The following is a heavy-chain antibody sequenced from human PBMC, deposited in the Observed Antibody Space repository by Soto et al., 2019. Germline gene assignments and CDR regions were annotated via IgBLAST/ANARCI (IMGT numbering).Heavy chain of an antibody. V-gene: IGHV3-33*01. CDR1: GFTFSSYG. D-gene: IGHD2-21*02. J-gene: IGHJ3*02. Sequence: PGGSLRLSCAASGFTFSSYGMHWVRQAPGKGLEWVAVIWYEGSNKYYADSVKGRFTISRDNSKNTLYLQMNSLRAEDTAVYYFARGSSLIVVVTAIMHDAFDIWGQGTMVTVSS. CDR3: ARGSSLIVVVTAIMHDAFDI. CDR2: IWYEGSNK.